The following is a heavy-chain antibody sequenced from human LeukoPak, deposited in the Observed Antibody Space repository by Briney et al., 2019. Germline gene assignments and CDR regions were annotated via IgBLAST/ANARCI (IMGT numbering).Heavy chain of an antibody. CDR1: GYTFTSYA. CDR2: INAGNGST. V-gene: IGHV1-3*01. J-gene: IGHJ4*02. D-gene: IGHD3-10*01. CDR3: ARDLAGYFDY. Sequence: ASVKVSCKASGYTFTSYAMHWVRQAPGQRLEWMGWINAGNGSTKYSQKFQGRVTITRDTSASTAYMELSSLRSEDTAVYYCARDLAGYFDYWGQGTLVTVSS.